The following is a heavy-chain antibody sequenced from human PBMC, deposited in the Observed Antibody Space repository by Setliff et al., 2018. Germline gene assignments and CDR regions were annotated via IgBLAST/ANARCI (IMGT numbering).Heavy chain of an antibody. CDR3: AKEFTVVVPAALALDV. J-gene: IGHJ6*04. CDR1: GLTFSSYA. V-gene: IGHV3-23*01. D-gene: IGHD2-2*01. CDR2: INPAGAKT. Sequence: GGSLRLSCAVSGLTFSSYAMNWVRQAPGKGLEWVSNINPAGAKTYYADSVKGRFIISRDNSKNTLYLQMNSLRAEDTAVYYCAKEFTVVVPAALALDVWGKGTTVTVSS.